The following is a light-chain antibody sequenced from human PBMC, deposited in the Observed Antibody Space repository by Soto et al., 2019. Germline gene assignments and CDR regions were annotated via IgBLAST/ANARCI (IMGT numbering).Light chain of an antibody. CDR1: QSVRSN. CDR3: HQSDNWPSWT. CDR2: AAS. Sequence: EIVMTQSPATLAVFPGERVTLSCRASQSVRSNLAWYQQKPGQAPRLLIYAASSRATGVPARFSGSGSGTQFTLTISNLQSEDSSIYYFHQSDNWPSWTFGQGTKVQIK. V-gene: IGKV3-15*01. J-gene: IGKJ1*01.